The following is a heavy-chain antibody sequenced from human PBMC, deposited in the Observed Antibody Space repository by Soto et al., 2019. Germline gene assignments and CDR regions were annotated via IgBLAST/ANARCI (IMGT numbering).Heavy chain of an antibody. CDR1: GFTFSSYA. Sequence: GGSLRLSCAASGFTFSSYAMSWVRQAPGKGLEWVSAISGSGGSTYYADSVKGRFTISRDNSKNTLYLQMNSLRAGDTAVYYCAKDGSGNYRVYGMDVWGQGTTVTVSS. D-gene: IGHD3-10*01. J-gene: IGHJ6*02. CDR2: ISGSGGST. CDR3: AKDGSGNYRVYGMDV. V-gene: IGHV3-23*01.